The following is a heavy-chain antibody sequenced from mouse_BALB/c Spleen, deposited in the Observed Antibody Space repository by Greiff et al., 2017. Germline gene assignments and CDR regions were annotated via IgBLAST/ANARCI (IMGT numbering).Heavy chain of an antibody. CDR1: GFAFSSYD. CDR2: ISSGGGST. V-gene: IGHV5-12-1*01. CDR3: ARGGGMITRYYFDY. D-gene: IGHD2-4*01. Sequence: EVQRVESGGGLVKPGGSLKLSCAASGFAFSSYDMSWVRQTPEKRLEWVAYISSGGGSTYYPDTVKGRFTISRDNAKNTLYLQMSSLKSEDTAMYYCARGGGMITRYYFDYWGQGTTLTVSS. J-gene: IGHJ2*01.